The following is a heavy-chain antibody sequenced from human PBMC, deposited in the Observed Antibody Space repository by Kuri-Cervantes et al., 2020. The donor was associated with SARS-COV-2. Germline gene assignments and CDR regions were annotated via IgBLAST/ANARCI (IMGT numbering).Heavy chain of an antibody. J-gene: IGHJ4*02. CDR1: GFTFSSYW. V-gene: IGHV3-7*01. Sequence: GESLKISCAASGFTFSSYWMSWVRQAPGKGLEWVANIKQDGSEKYYVGSVEGRFTISRDNAKNSLYLQMNSLRAEDTAVYYCARGLWGIQYYFDYWGQGTLVTVSS. D-gene: IGHD7-27*01. CDR2: IKQDGSEK. CDR3: ARGLWGIQYYFDY.